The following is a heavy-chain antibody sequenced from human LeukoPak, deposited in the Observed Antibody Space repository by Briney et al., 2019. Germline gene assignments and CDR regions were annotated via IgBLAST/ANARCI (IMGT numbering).Heavy chain of an antibody. D-gene: IGHD6-13*01. J-gene: IGHJ5*02. CDR1: GDNVSSNSAA. CDR2: TYYRSKWYN. V-gene: IGHV6-1*01. Sequence: SQTLSLTCAISGDNVSSNSAAWNWIRQSPSRGLEWLGRTYYRSKWYNDYAVSVKSRITINPDTSKNQFSLQLNSATPEDTAVYYCAREGYSSSWYPNGEGGWFDPWGQGTLVTVSS. CDR3: AREGYSSSWYPNGEGGWFDP.